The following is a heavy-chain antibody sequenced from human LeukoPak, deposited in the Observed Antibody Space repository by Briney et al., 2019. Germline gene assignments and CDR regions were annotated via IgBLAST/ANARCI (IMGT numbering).Heavy chain of an antibody. CDR3: AREGSPGNWFDP. CDR1: GYTFTSYG. D-gene: IGHD1-26*01. Sequence: ASVKVSCKASGYTFTSYGISWVRQAPGQGLEWMGWISAYNGNTNYAQELQGRVTITTDTSTSTAYMELRSLRSDDTAVYYCAREGSPGNWFDPWGQGTLVTVSS. CDR2: ISAYNGNT. V-gene: IGHV1-18*01. J-gene: IGHJ5*02.